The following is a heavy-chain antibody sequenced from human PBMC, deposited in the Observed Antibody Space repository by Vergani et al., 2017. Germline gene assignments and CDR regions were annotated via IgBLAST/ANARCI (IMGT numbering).Heavy chain of an antibody. CDR2: IYYSGST. V-gene: IGHV4-39*07. D-gene: IGHD6-19*01. Sequence: QLQLQESGPGLVKPSETLSLTCTVSGGSMSSSRDYWGWIRQPPGKGLEWIGSIYYSGSTYYKPSLKSRVTISLNTSKNQFSLRLSSVTAADTAGYFCARGSSEQRLPRGYVQHWGQGTLITVSS. CDR3: ARGSSEQRLPRGYVQH. CDR1: GGSMSSSRDY. J-gene: IGHJ1*01.